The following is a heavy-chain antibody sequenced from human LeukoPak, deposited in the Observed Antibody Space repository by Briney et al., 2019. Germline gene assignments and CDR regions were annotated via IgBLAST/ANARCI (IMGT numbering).Heavy chain of an antibody. Sequence: ASVKVSCKASGYTFTGYYMHWVRQAPGQGLEWMGWINAGNGNTKYSQKFQGRVTITRDTSASTAYMELSSLRSEDTAVYYCAREGRYCSSTSCYLDAFDIWGQGTMVTVSS. CDR2: INAGNGNT. CDR1: GYTFTGYY. V-gene: IGHV1-3*01. CDR3: AREGRYCSSTSCYLDAFDI. D-gene: IGHD2-2*01. J-gene: IGHJ3*02.